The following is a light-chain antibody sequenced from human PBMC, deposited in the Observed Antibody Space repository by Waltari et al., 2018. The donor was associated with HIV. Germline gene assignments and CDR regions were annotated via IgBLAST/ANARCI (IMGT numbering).Light chain of an antibody. J-gene: IGKJ1*01. Sequence: EIVLTQSPATMSVSLGERATRSCRASQSVTSNLAWYQQKPGQPPRLLIYGASTRATGIPARFSGSGSGTEFTLTIRSLQSEDFAVYYCQQYNNWPPTFGQGTKGEIK. CDR3: QQYNNWPPT. V-gene: IGKV3-15*01. CDR2: GAS. CDR1: QSVTSN.